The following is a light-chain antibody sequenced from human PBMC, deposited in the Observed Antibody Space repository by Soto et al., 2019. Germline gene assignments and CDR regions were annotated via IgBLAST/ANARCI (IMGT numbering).Light chain of an antibody. Sequence: QSVLAQRASGSGSPGQSITISCTGTSSDVGGYNFVSWYQHHPGKAPKLIIYDVSNRPSGVSNRFSGSKSGNTASLTISGLQAEDEADYYCTSYTSSITYVFGTGTKVTVL. V-gene: IGLV2-14*03. CDR2: DVS. J-gene: IGLJ1*01. CDR1: SSDVGGYNF. CDR3: TSYTSSITYV.